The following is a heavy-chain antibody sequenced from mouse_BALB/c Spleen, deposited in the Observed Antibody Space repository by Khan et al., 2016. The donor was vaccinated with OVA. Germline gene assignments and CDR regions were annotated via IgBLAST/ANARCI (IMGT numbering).Heavy chain of an antibody. J-gene: IGHJ3*01. V-gene: IGHV1-5*01. CDR2: IYPGNSDT. CDR3: TRWGYWFAY. Sequence: EVQLKQSGTVLARPGASVKMSCKASGYSFTSYWMHWVKQRPGQGLEWIGAIYPGNSDTSYNQKFKDKAKLTAVTSASTAYMELSSLTNEDSAVYYGTRWGYWFAYWGQGTLVTVSA. D-gene: IGHD2-2*01. CDR1: GYSFTSYW.